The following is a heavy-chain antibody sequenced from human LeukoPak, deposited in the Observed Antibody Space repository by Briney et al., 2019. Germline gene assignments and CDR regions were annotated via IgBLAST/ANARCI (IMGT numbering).Heavy chain of an antibody. CDR2: IRSKTYGGTT. Sequence: PGRSLRLSCIASGFTFGDYAMGWFRQAPGKGLEWVGLIRSKTYGGTTEYAASVKGRFTISRDDSKSIAYLQMNSLKTEDTAVYYCTRVGLHGDYSDYWGQGTLVTVSS. CDR1: GFTFGDYA. D-gene: IGHD4-17*01. V-gene: IGHV3-49*03. J-gene: IGHJ4*02. CDR3: TRVGLHGDYSDY.